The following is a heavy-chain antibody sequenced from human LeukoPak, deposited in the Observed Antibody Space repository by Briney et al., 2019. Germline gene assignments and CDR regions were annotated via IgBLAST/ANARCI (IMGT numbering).Heavy chain of an antibody. D-gene: IGHD3-22*01. V-gene: IGHV4-4*02. CDR2: MYLSGTT. J-gene: IGHJ4*02. Sequence: GSLRLSCAASGFIFINAWMDWVRQPPGKGLEWIGEMYLSGTTHSNPSVKSRVTISIDKSKNQFFLNLSSVTAADTAVYYCAGLVGRYSSGLYYYYFDYWGQGTLVTVSS. CDR1: GFIFINAW. CDR3: AGLVGRYSSGLYYYYFDY.